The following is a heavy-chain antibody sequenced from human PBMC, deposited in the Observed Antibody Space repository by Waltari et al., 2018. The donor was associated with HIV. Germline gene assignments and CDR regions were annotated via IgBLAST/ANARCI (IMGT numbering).Heavy chain of an antibody. J-gene: IGHJ3*02. CDR3: ARVDRAGTTSGWDVFDI. CDR1: GFTVSRHH. Sequence: EVQLVESGGGLVRPGGSLRLSCAASGFTVSRHHMGWVRQTPGKVLEYVSVMYSGGTTHYADSVNGRFTISRDSSKSALYLQMNTLRAEDTALYYCARVDRAGTTSGWDVFDIWGQGTMVTVSS. CDR2: MYSGGTT. V-gene: IGHV3-66*01. D-gene: IGHD1-1*01.